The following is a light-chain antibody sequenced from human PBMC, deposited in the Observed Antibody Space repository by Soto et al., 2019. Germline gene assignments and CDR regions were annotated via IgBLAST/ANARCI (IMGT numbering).Light chain of an antibody. CDR3: QQYNTYPRT. CDR1: QSVRSY. Sequence: DIQMTQSPSTLSASTGDRVTITCRASQSVRSYLAWYQQKPGKAPNLLIFGASSLESGVPSRFSGSGSGTEFTLTISSLQPADFATYYCQQYNTYPRTLGQGTKVDIK. CDR2: GAS. J-gene: IGKJ1*01. V-gene: IGKV1-5*01.